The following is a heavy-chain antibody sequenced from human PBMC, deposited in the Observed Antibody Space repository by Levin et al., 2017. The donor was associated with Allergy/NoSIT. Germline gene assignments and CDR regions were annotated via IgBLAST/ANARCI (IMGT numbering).Heavy chain of an antibody. J-gene: IGHJ4*02. CDR3: ARARLLAYSYGPRGNFDY. Sequence: SETLSLTCAVYGGSFSGYYWSWIRQPPGKGLEWIGEINHSGSTNYNPSLKSRVTISVDTSKNQFSLKLSSVTAADTAVYYCARARLLAYSYGPRGNFDYWGQGTLVTVSS. CDR2: INHSGST. D-gene: IGHD5-18*01. CDR1: GGSFSGYY. V-gene: IGHV4-34*01.